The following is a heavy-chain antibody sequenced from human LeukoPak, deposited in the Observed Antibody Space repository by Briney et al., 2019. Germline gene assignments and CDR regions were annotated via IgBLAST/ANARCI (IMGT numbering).Heavy chain of an antibody. Sequence: SETLSLTCTVSGGSISSYYWSWIRQPPGKGLEWIGYIYNSGSTNYNPSLKTRVTISLDRSKDQFSLKLTSVTAADTAVYYCTRGKPETVFDSWGRGTLVTVSS. CDR1: GGSISSYY. CDR3: TRGKPETVFDS. V-gene: IGHV4-59*12. J-gene: IGHJ4*01. CDR2: IYNSGST.